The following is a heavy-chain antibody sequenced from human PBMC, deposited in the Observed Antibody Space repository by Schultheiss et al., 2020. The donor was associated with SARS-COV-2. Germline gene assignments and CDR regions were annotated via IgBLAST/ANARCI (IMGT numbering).Heavy chain of an antibody. J-gene: IGHJ4*02. Sequence: GGSLRLSCAASGFTFSSYAMHWVRQAPGKGLEYVSAISSNGGSTYYANSVKGRFTISRDNSKNTLYLQMGSLRAEDMAVYYCAREGSEFWSGYYHYFDYWGQGTLVTVSS. V-gene: IGHV3-64*01. CDR1: GFTFSSYA. CDR2: ISSNGGST. D-gene: IGHD3-3*01. CDR3: AREGSEFWSGYYHYFDY.